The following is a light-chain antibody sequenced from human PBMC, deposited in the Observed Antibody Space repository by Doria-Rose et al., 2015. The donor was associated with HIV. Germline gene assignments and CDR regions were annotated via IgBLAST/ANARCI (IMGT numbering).Light chain of an antibody. Sequence: VLTQSPESLGMSLGERATLNCKSNQSLLYTSKNYLARYQQKPGQPPKLLIYWASTRQSGVPARFSGSGSGTDFTLTIGSLEAEDVAVYYCQQYYDTPSFGPGTTVDIK. J-gene: IGKJ3*01. CDR3: QQYYDTPS. CDR2: WAS. CDR1: QSLLYTSKNY. V-gene: IGKV4-1*01.